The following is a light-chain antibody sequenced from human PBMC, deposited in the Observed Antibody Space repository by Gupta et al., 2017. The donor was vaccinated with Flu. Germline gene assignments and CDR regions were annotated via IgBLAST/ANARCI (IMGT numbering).Light chain of an antibody. V-gene: IGKV3-20*01. J-gene: IGKJ1*01. CDR1: QSVSTY. CDR2: GAS. CDR3: QQYGTVPWT. Sequence: ENVLTQSPGTLSLSPGERATLSCRARQSVSTYLVWYQQKPDQAPRLLIYGASSRATGIPDRFSGSGSGTDFTLTISRLESEDSAVYYCQQYGTVPWTFGQGTKVEIK.